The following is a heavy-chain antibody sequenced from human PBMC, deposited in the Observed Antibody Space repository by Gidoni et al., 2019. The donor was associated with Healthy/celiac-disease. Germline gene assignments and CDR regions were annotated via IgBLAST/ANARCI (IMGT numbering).Heavy chain of an antibody. D-gene: IGHD4-17*01. Sequence: QLQLVQSGAEVQKPGSSVKVYCQASACTFSSYAISWVRQSPGQGLEWMGGIIPSFGTANDAQKVQGRVTITADESTSTAYMELSSLRSEETAVYDCARGGFLRSNRPGYYYYYMDVWGKGTTVTVSS. CDR1: ACTFSSYA. CDR3: ARGGFLRSNRPGYYYYYMDV. CDR2: IIPSFGTA. J-gene: IGHJ6*03. V-gene: IGHV1-69*01.